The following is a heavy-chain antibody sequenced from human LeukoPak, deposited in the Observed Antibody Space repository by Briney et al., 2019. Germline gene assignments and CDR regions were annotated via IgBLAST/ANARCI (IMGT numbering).Heavy chain of an antibody. D-gene: IGHD5-12*01. V-gene: IGHV3-11*01. CDR3: AKEKDNGYDEIY. CDR1: GLTLSNYY. J-gene: IGHJ4*02. CDR2: ISNIGSTT. Sequence: GGSLRLSCAASGLTLSNYYMSWIRQAPGKGLEWVSYISNIGSTTHHADSVKGRFTISRDNSKNTLYLQMHSLRAEDTALYYCAKEKDNGYDEIYWGQGTLVTVSS.